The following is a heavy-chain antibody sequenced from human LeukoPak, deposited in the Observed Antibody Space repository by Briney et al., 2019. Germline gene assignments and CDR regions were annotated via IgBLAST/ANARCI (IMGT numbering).Heavy chain of an antibody. CDR2: IYYSGST. Sequence: SQTLSLTCTVSGGSISSGGYYWSWIRQPPGKGLEWIGSIYYSGSTYYNPSLKSRVTISVDTSKNQFSLKLSSVTAADTAVYYCARYCSSTSCYDYWGQGTLVTVSS. CDR1: GGSISSGGYY. V-gene: IGHV4-39*01. D-gene: IGHD2-2*01. J-gene: IGHJ4*02. CDR3: ARYCSSTSCYDY.